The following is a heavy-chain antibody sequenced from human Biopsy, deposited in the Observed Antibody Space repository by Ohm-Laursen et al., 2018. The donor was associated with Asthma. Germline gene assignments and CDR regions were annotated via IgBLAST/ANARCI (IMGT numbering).Heavy chain of an antibody. J-gene: IGHJ4*02. Sequence: GASVKVSCKTSGDTFRTSAFSWVRQAPGQGLEWMGGGIPLFVTRNYPQKFQDRVTITADDSPSTSYMELSSLRSEDTAVYYCARKAGSCISRTCYSLDFWGQGTLVTVSS. CDR3: ARKAGSCISRTCYSLDF. CDR1: GDTFRTSA. D-gene: IGHD2-2*01. CDR2: GIPLFVTR. V-gene: IGHV1-69*19.